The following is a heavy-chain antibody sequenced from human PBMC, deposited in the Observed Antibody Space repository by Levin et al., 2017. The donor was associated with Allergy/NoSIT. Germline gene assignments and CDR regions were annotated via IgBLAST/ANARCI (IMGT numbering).Heavy chain of an antibody. CDR1: GYNFTPYW. Sequence: KVSCKGSGYNFTPYWIGWVRQMPGKGLEWMGIIYPGDSDVRYSPSFQGRVTISVDKSISTASLQWSSLKASDTAMYYCARQVAVAGSVLFDFWGQGTVVTVS. D-gene: IGHD6-19*01. CDR2: IYPGDSDV. V-gene: IGHV5-51*01. J-gene: IGHJ4*02. CDR3: ARQVAVAGSVLFDF.